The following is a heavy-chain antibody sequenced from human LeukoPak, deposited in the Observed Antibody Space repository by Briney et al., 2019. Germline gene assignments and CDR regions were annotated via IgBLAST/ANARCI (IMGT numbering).Heavy chain of an antibody. CDR1: GFSISNNA. D-gene: IGHD4-23*01. J-gene: IGHJ5*02. CDR2: IRYDGNNK. CDR3: TKGDDYGANTRLPKYNWFDP. Sequence: GGFLRLSCAASGFSISNNAMHWVRQAPGRGLEWVAFIRYDGNNKNYADSVKGRFTISRDNSRDTLYLQMNSLRADDTAVYYCTKGDDYGANTRLPKYNWFDPWGQGTLVTVSS. V-gene: IGHV3-30*02.